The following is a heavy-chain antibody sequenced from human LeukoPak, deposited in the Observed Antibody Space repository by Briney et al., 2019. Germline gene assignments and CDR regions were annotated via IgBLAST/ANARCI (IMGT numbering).Heavy chain of an antibody. J-gene: IGHJ4*02. Sequence: PGGSLRLSRAASGFIFGDYNMNWVRQAPGKGLEWVSYISSGGSTIYYADTVKGRFTISRDNARNSLYLQTNGLTDEDTAVYYCAREPPGNYDDSGHYYAYFDCWGQGALVTVSS. CDR1: GFIFGDYN. CDR2: ISSGGSTI. D-gene: IGHD3-22*01. CDR3: AREPPGNYDDSGHYYAYFDC. V-gene: IGHV3-48*02.